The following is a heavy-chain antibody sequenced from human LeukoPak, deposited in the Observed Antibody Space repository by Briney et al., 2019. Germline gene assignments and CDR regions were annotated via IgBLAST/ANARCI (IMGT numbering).Heavy chain of an antibody. Sequence: GGSQRLSCAASGFTFSDYWMSWVRQAPGKGLEWVANIKQDGSEKYYVESVEGRFSISRDNAKNSLFLQMNSLRADDTAMYYCARRLMDTAMAYYYYYALDVWGQGTTVTVSS. J-gene: IGHJ6*02. CDR1: GFTFSDYW. CDR3: ARRLMDTAMAYYYYYALDV. D-gene: IGHD5-18*01. CDR2: IKQDGSEK. V-gene: IGHV3-7*01.